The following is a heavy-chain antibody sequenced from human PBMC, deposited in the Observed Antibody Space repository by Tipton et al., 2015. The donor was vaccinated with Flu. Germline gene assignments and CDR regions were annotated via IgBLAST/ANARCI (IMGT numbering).Heavy chain of an antibody. Sequence: GLVKPSETLSLTCSVSGDSVGSDYFWDWIRQPPGEGLEWIGSIYHSGTTYYNPSLKSRVTISVDTSKNQFSLKLTSVAAADTAVYYCAREGGIAARPRGWFDPWGQGTLVTVSS. D-gene: IGHD6-6*01. CDR1: GDSVGSDYF. CDR3: AREGGIAARPRGWFDP. V-gene: IGHV4-38-2*02. J-gene: IGHJ5*02. CDR2: IYHSGTT.